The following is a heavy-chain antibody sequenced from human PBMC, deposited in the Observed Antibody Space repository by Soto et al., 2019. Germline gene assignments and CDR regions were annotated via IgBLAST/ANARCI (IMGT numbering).Heavy chain of an antibody. CDR2: IYSGGST. V-gene: IGHV3-53*01. J-gene: IGHJ6*02. Sequence: EVPLVESGGGLIQPGGSLRLSCAASGFTVSINYMSWVRQAPGKGLEWVSVIYSGGSTYYADSVKGRFTISRDNSKNTLYLQMNSLSAEDTAVYDCASAEYYYYGMDVWGQGTTVTVSS. CDR1: GFTVSINY. CDR3: ASAEYYYYGMDV.